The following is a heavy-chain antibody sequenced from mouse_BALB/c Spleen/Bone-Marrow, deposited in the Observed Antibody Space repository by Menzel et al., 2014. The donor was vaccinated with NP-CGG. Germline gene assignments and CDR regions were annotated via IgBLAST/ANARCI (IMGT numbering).Heavy chain of an antibody. CDR3: ATEVSGIYYAMDY. D-gene: IGHD2-10*02. J-gene: IGHJ4*01. V-gene: IGHV1S45*01. CDR2: INPYNDYT. Sequence: VQLKDSGAELVRPGASVKISCKAFGYTFTNHHINWVKQRPGQGLDWIGYINPYNDYTSYNQKLKGKATLTVDKSSXTAYMELSSLTSEDSAFYYCATEVSGIYYAMDYWGQGTSVTVSS. CDR1: GYTFTNHH.